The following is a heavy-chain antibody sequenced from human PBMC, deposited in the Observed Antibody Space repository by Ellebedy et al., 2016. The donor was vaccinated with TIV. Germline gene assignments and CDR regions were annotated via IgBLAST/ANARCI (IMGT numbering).Heavy chain of an antibody. Sequence: SVKVSCXASGGTFSSYAISWVRQAPGQGLEWMGRIIPILGIANYAQKFQGRVTITADKSTSTAYMELSSLRSEDTAVYYCARHIVGEVVWFDPWGQGTLVTVSS. CDR1: GGTFSSYA. D-gene: IGHD2-21*01. CDR2: IIPILGIA. CDR3: ARHIVGEVVWFDP. J-gene: IGHJ5*02. V-gene: IGHV1-69*04.